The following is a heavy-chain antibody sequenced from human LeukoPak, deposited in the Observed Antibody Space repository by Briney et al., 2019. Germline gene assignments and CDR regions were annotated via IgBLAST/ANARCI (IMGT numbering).Heavy chain of an antibody. Sequence: SXNYXSWVRQAPGKGLEWVSVIYSGGSTYYADSVEGRFTISRDNSKNTLHLQMNSLRAEDTAVYYCARGTTVVNHFDYWGQGTLVTVSS. V-gene: IGHV3-53*01. CDR2: IYSGGST. J-gene: IGHJ4*02. D-gene: IGHD4-23*01. CDR3: ARGTTVVNHFDY. CDR1: SXNY.